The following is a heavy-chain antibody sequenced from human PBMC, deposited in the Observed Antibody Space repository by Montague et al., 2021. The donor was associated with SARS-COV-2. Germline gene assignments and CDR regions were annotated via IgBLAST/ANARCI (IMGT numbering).Heavy chain of an antibody. V-gene: IGHV6-1*01. CDR3: ARIPVGSKYYFDF. CDR1: GDSVSSNIAT. J-gene: IGHJ4*02. Sequence: CAISGDSVSSNIATRNWIRQSPSRGFEWLGRTYLRSKWYNDYAESVKSRITIDPDTSKHQFSLHLNSVTPEDTAVYYCARIPVGSKYYFDFWGQGTLVTVSS. CDR2: TYLRSKWYN. D-gene: IGHD2-2*01.